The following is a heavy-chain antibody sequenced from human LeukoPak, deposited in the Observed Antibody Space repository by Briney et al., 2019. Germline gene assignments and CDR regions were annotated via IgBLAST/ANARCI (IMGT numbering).Heavy chain of an antibody. CDR3: AKDDYGGRKAFTVAN. Sequence: PGRSLRLSCADSGFTFSTYGMHWVRQAPGKGLEWVAVISYDGTNKYYADSVKGRFTISRDNSKNTLYLQMNSLRAEDTALYYCAKDDYGGRKAFTVANWGQGTLVTVSS. D-gene: IGHD4-23*01. J-gene: IGHJ4*02. V-gene: IGHV3-30*18. CDR2: ISYDGTNK. CDR1: GFTFSTYG.